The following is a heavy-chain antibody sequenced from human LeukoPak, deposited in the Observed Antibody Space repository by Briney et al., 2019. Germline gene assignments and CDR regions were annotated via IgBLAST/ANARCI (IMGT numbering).Heavy chain of an antibody. D-gene: IGHD6-13*01. V-gene: IGHV3-23*01. CDR1: GFTFSSYG. CDR2: ISGSGGST. J-gene: IGHJ3*02. CDR3: AKLIAAAGPDDAFDI. Sequence: GGTLRLSCAASGFTFSSYGMSWVRQAPGKGLEWVSAISGSGGSTCYADSVKGRFTISRDNSKNTLYLQMNSLRAEDTAVYYCAKLIAAAGPDDAFDIWGQGTMVTVSS.